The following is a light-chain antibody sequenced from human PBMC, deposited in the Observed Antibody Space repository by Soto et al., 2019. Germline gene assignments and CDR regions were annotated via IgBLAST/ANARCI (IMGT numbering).Light chain of an antibody. CDR3: RSYDSSLSGAV. J-gene: IGLJ7*01. Sequence: QSVLTQPPSVSGAPGQRVTISCTGSSSNIGAGYDVHWYQQLPGTAPKLLIYGNSNRPSGVPDRFSGSKPGTSASLAITGLQAEDEADYYCRSYDSSLSGAVFGGGTQLTVL. CDR2: GNS. CDR1: SSNIGAGYD. V-gene: IGLV1-40*01.